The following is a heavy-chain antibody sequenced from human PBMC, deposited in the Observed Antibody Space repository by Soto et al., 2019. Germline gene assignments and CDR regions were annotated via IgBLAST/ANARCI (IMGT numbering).Heavy chain of an antibody. J-gene: IGHJ4*02. CDR3: ARVDSGGYAYFDY. V-gene: IGHV4-31*03. Sequence: QVQLQESGPGLVKPSQTLSLTCTVSGGSITRGGYYWTWIRQHPGKGLEWIGYIYYSGSTYYNPSLKSRFTISVDTSKNQFSLKLSSLTAADTAVYYCARVDSGGYAYFDYWGQGTLVTVSS. CDR1: GGSITRGGYY. D-gene: IGHD5-12*01. CDR2: IYYSGST.